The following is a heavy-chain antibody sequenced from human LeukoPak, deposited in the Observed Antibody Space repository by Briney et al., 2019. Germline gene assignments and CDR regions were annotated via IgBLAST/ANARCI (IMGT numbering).Heavy chain of an antibody. Sequence: SETLSLTCNVSGGSISSNTYYWAWIRQPPGKGLEWIGSIYRTGTTYYNPPVKTRLTISLDTSKNDLSLKLGSVTAADTAVYYCATVRTSGCYYAFGVWGQGTMISVSS. V-gene: IGHV4-39*02. CDR2: IYRTGTT. J-gene: IGHJ3*01. CDR1: GGSISSNTYY. CDR3: ATVRTSGCYYAFGV. D-gene: IGHD2-21*02.